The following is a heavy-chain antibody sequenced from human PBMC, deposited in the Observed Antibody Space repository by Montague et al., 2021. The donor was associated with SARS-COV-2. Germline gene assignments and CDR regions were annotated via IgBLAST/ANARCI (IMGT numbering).Heavy chain of an antibody. CDR1: GFTFSSYA. V-gene: IGHV3-30-3*01. Sequence: SLRLSCAASGFTFSSYAMHWVRQAPGKGLEWVAVISYDGSNKYYADSVKGRFTISRDNSKNTLYLQMNSLRAEDTAVYYCARDREITMVRGAPFYGMDVWGQGTTVTVSS. CDR3: ARDREITMVRGAPFYGMDV. D-gene: IGHD3-10*01. J-gene: IGHJ6*02. CDR2: ISYDGSNK.